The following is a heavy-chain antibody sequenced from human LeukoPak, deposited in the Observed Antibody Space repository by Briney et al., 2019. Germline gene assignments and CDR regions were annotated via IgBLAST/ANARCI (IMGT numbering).Heavy chain of an antibody. D-gene: IGHD3-22*01. J-gene: IGHJ5*02. Sequence: SVKVSCKASGGTFSSYAISWVRQAPGQGLEWMGGIIPIFGTANYAQKFQGRVTITADESTSTAYMELSSLRSEDTAVYYCARDPLYYGSRENWFDPWGQGTLVTVSS. CDR3: ARDPLYYGSRENWFDP. V-gene: IGHV1-69*01. CDR1: GGTFSSYA. CDR2: IIPIFGTA.